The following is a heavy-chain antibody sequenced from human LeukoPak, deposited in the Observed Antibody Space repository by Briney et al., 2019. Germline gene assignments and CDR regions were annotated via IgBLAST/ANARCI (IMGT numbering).Heavy chain of an antibody. D-gene: IGHD3-10*01. Sequence: ASVKVSCKASGYTFPSYGINWVRQAPGQGLEWMGWISTAQKVQGRVTMTTDTSTRTVYMELRTLRSDDTAVYYCARNRRWGSGSRTYYYYGMDVWGQGTTVTVSS. V-gene: IGHV1-18*01. CDR1: GYTFPSYG. CDR2: IST. CDR3: ARNRRWGSGSRTYYYYGMDV. J-gene: IGHJ6*02.